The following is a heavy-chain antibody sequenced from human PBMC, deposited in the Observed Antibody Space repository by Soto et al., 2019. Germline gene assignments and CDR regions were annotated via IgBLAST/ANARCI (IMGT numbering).Heavy chain of an antibody. CDR3: ARVLGSWYDDY. D-gene: IGHD6-13*01. V-gene: IGHV3-11*05. J-gene: IGHJ4*02. CDR1: GFTFSDYY. Sequence: QVQLVESGGGLVKPGGSLRLSCAASGFTFSDYYMSWIRQAPGKGLEWVSYISSSSSYTNYADSVKGRFTVSRDNAKNSLYLQMNSLRAEDTAVYYCARVLGSWYDDYWGQGTLVTVSS. CDR2: ISSSSSYT.